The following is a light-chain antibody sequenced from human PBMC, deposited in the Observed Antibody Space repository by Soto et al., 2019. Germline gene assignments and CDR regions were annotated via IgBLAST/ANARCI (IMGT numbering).Light chain of an antibody. J-gene: IGKJ1*01. Sequence: EIVMTQSPATLSVSPGERATFSCRASQSVNSNLAWYQLKPGQPPRLLVYGASIRATDIPARFSGSGSGTDYTLTICSLQSEDFGVYFCQQYDQWCTFGQGTKVEIK. CDR3: QQYDQWCT. CDR1: QSVNSN. V-gene: IGKV3-15*01. CDR2: GAS.